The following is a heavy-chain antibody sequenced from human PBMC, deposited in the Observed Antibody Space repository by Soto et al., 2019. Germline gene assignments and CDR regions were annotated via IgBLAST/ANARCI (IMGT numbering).Heavy chain of an antibody. CDR2: ISGSGGST. D-gene: IGHD2-15*01. Sequence: EVQLLESGGGLVQPGGSLRLSCAASGFTFSSYAMSWVRQAPGKGLEWVSAISGSGGSTYYADSVKGRFTISRDNSKNTLYLQINSLRAEDTAVYYCAKDRVVVVAASYFDYWGQGTMVTVSS. J-gene: IGHJ4*02. CDR1: GFTFSSYA. V-gene: IGHV3-23*01. CDR3: AKDRVVVVAASYFDY.